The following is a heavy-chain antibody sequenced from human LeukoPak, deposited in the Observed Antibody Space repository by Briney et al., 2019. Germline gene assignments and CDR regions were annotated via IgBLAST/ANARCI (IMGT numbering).Heavy chain of an antibody. CDR3: ARAHSSLFGDY. CDR1: GGSFSGYY. J-gene: IGHJ4*02. CDR2: INHSGST. V-gene: IGHV4-34*01. Sequence: SETLSLTCAVYGGSFSGYYWSWIRQPPGKGLEWIGEINHSGSTNYNPSLKSRVTISVDTSKNQFSLKLSSVTAADTAVYYCARAHSSLFGDYWGQGTLVTVSS. D-gene: IGHD6-13*01.